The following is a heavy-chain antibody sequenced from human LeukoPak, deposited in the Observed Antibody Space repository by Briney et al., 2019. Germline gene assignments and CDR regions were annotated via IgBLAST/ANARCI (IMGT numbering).Heavy chain of an antibody. CDR2: IYYSGST. V-gene: IGHV4-59*01. Sequence: SETLSLTCTVSGGSISSYYWSWIRQPPGKGLEWIGYIYYSGSTNYNPPLKSRVTISVDTSKNQFSLKLSSVTAADTAVYYCARDYGYGDYVGHAFDIWGQGTMVTVSS. CDR3: ARDYGYGDYVGHAFDI. CDR1: GGSISSYY. D-gene: IGHD4-17*01. J-gene: IGHJ3*02.